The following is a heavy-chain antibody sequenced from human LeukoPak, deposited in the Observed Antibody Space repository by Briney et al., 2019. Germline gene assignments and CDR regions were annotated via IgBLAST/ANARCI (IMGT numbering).Heavy chain of an antibody. V-gene: IGHV3-74*01. CDR3: ARDRYSSLNKFDY. D-gene: IGHD5-18*01. Sequence: GGSLRLFCAASGFTFSSYWMHWVRQAPGKGLVWVSRINSDGSSTSYADSVKGRFTISRDNAKNTLYLQMNSLRAEDTAVYYCARDRYSSLNKFDYWGQGTLVTVSS. CDR2: INSDGSST. J-gene: IGHJ4*02. CDR1: GFTFSSYW.